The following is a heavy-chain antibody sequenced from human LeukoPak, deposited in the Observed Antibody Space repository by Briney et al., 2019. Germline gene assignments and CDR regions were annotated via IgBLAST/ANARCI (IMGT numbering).Heavy chain of an antibody. CDR1: GYTFTSYG. V-gene: IGHV1-18*01. CDR2: ISAYNGNT. J-gene: IGHJ4*02. CDR3: AREENSYGYVPYYFDY. Sequence: GASVKVSCKASGYTFTSYGISWVRQAPGQGLEWMGWISAYNGNTNYAQKLQGRVTVTTDTSTSTAYMELRSLRSDDTAVYYCAREENSYGYVPYYFDYWGQGTLVTVSS. D-gene: IGHD5-18*01.